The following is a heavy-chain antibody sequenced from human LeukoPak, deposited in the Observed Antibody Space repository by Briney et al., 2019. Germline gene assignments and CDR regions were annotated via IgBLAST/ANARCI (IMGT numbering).Heavy chain of an antibody. D-gene: IGHD3-3*01. J-gene: IGHJ4*02. Sequence: AGGSLRLSCGASGFTFSSYGMRWVRQAPGKGLEWVADIKQDGSEQYYVDSVKGRFTISTDNAKNSVYLQINSLRDEDTAVYYCARKESIPYLEWFPYYFDFWGQGILVSVSS. CDR3: ARKESIPYLEWFPYYFDF. CDR1: GFTFSSYG. CDR2: IKQDGSEQ. V-gene: IGHV3-7*01.